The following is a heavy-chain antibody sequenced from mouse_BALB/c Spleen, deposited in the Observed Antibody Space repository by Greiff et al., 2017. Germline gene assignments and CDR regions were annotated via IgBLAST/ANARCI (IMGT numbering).Heavy chain of an antibody. V-gene: IGHV5-6-5*01. D-gene: IGHD1-1*01. CDR1: GFTFSSYA. Sequence: EVTVVESGGGLVKPGGSLKLSCAASGFTFSSYAMSWVRQTPEKRLEWVASISSGGSTYYPDSVKGRFTISRDNARNILYLQMSSLKSEDTAMYYCARRGYYGSSYDYAMDYWGQGTSVTVSS. CDR2: ISSGGST. J-gene: IGHJ4*01. CDR3: ARRGYYGSSYDYAMDY.